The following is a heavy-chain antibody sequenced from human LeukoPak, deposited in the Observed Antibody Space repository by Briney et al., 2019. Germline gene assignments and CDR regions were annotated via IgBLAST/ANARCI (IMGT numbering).Heavy chain of an antibody. CDR1: GFTFSSYA. Sequence: GGSLRLSCAASGFTFSSYAMHWVRQAPGKGLEWVAVISYDGSNKYYADSVKGRFTISRDNSKNTLYLQMNSLRAEDTAVYYCARGIWYAMVRGAPPFLTYYMDVWGKGTTVTISS. CDR2: ISYDGSNK. CDR3: ARGIWYAMVRGAPPFLTYYMDV. V-gene: IGHV3-30*04. J-gene: IGHJ6*03. D-gene: IGHD3-10*01.